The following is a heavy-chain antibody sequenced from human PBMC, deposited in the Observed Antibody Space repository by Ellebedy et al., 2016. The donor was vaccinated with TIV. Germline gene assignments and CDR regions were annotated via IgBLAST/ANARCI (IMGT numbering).Heavy chain of an antibody. CDR1: GGSINSDGYS. V-gene: IGHV4-30-2*01. CDR3: ARGGGGGYDLDY. CDR2: IYHRGTA. Sequence: SETLSLXXDVSGGSINSDGYSWSWIRQPPGKGLEWIEYIYHRGTASYKSSLKSRVTISVDRSKQQFSLKLTSVTAADTAVYYCARGGGGGYDLDYWGQGTLVTVAS. J-gene: IGHJ4*02. D-gene: IGHD5-12*01.